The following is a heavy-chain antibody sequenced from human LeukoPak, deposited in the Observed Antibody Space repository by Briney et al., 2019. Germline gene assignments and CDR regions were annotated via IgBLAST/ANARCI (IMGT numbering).Heavy chain of an antibody. Sequence: ASQTLSLTCTVSGGSISSDDYCWNWIRQHPGKGLEWIGYIYYSGSTYYNPSLKSRVALSVDTSKNQFSLKLSSLTAADTAVYYCAKSREEIRGLDAFDIWGQGTMVTVSS. V-gene: IGHV4-31*03. CDR3: AKSREEIRGLDAFDI. J-gene: IGHJ3*02. CDR1: GGSISSDDYC. CDR2: IYYSGST. D-gene: IGHD5-24*01.